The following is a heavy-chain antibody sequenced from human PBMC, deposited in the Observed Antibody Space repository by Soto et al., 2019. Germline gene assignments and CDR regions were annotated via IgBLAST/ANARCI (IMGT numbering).Heavy chain of an antibody. CDR3: ARDRGSYALDY. V-gene: IGHV1-18*01. J-gene: IGHJ4*02. D-gene: IGHD1-26*01. CDR2: ISAYNGNT. Sequence: QVQLVQSGAEVKKPGASVKVSCKASGYTFTSYGISWVRQAPGQGLEWMGWISAYNGNTNYAQKLQGRVTMTTDTPPSTANMELSTLISDDTAVYYCARDRGSYALDYWGQGTLVTVSS. CDR1: GYTFTSYG.